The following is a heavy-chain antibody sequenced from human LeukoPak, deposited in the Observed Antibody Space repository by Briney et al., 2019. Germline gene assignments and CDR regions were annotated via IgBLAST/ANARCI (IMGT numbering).Heavy chain of an antibody. V-gene: IGHV4-39*02. CDR2: IYYSGST. J-gene: IGHJ6*02. CDR3: GKGYYGMDV. Sequence: SETLSLTCTVSGGSLSSSSYYWGWIRQPPGTGLEWIGSIYYSGSTYYNPSLKSRVTISVDMSENQFSLKLSSVTAADTAVYYCGKGYYGMDVWGQGTTVTVSS. CDR1: GGSLSSSSYY.